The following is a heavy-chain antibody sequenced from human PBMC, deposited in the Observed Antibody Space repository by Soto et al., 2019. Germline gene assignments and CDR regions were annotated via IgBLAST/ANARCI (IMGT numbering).Heavy chain of an antibody. CDR3: ARSGDYGGNSARDGWIDY. D-gene: IGHD4-17*01. V-gene: IGHV4-34*01. CDR1: GGSFSGYY. J-gene: IGHJ4*02. CDR2: INDSGST. Sequence: QVQLQQWGAGLLKPSETLSLTCAVYGGSFSGYYWSWIRQPPGKGLEWMGEINDSGSTNYNPSLKSRVTISVDTSKNQFSLKLSSVTAADTAVYYCARSGDYGGNSARDGWIDYWGQGTLVTVSS.